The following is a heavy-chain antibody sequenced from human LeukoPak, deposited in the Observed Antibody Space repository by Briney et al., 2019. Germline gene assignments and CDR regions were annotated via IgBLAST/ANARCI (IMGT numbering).Heavy chain of an antibody. V-gene: IGHV3-23*01. CDR3: AKSGSIWYYFDS. Sequence: GGSLRLSCVASGFTFSTYGMSWVRQAPGKGLEWVSAITDSGSNTEYADSVKGRFTISRDNSKNTLYLQMNSLRAEDTAVYYCAKSGSIWYYFDSWGQGTLVTVSS. CDR2: ITDSGSNT. D-gene: IGHD6-13*01. CDR1: GFTFSTYG. J-gene: IGHJ4*02.